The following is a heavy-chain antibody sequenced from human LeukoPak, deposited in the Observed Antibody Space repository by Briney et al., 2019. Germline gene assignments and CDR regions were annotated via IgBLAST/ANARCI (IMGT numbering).Heavy chain of an antibody. J-gene: IGHJ4*02. D-gene: IGHD3-22*01. CDR2: MNPNSGNT. Sequence: ASVKVSCKASGYTFTSYDINWVRQATGQGLEWMGWMNPNSGNTGYAQKFQGRVTMTRNTSISTAYMELSSLRSEDTAVYYCARGRDYYDTGGYYYDYWGQGTLVTVSS. CDR1: GYTFTSYD. CDR3: ARGRDYYDTGGYYYDY. V-gene: IGHV1-8*01.